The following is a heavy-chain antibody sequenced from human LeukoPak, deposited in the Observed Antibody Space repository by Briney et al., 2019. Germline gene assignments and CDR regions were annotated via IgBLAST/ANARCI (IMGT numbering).Heavy chain of an antibody. J-gene: IGHJ4*02. CDR1: GYTFTSYY. Sequence: ASVKVSCKASGYTFTSYYMHWVRQAPGQGLEWMGIINPSGGSTSYAQKFQGRVTMTRDTSISTAYMELSRLRSDDTAVYYCAKAVNYYDSSGYTLLFDYWGQGTLVTVSS. CDR2: INPSGGST. CDR3: AKAVNYYDSSGYTLLFDY. D-gene: IGHD3-22*01. V-gene: IGHV1-46*01.